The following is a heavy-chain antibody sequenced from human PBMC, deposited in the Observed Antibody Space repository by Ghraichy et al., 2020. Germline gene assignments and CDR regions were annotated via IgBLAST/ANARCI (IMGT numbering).Heavy chain of an antibody. D-gene: IGHD1-7*01. J-gene: IGHJ6*02. CDR2: INSGISYR. CDR3: ARDGSGGNYHAQDV. V-gene: IGHV3-21*01. CDR1: GFTFRSYS. Sequence: GGSLTLSCAASGFTFRSYSMNWVRQAPGKGLEWVSSINSGISYRYYADSVKGRFTITRDNAENSLYLQMNSLRAEDTAVYYCARDGSGGNYHAQDVWGQGTTVTVSS.